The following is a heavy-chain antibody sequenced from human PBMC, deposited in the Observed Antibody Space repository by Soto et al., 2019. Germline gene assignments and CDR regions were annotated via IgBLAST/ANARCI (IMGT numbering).Heavy chain of an antibody. D-gene: IGHD4-17*01. CDR2: ISYDGSNK. CDR3: ARDKVDYGDLHFDY. V-gene: IGHV3-30-3*01. J-gene: IGHJ4*02. CDR1: GFTFSSYA. Sequence: GGSLRLSCAASGFTFSSYAMHWVRQAPGKGLEWVAVISYDGSNKYYADSVKGRFTISRDNSKNTLYLQMNSLRAEDTAVYYCARDKVDYGDLHFDYWGQGTLVTVSS.